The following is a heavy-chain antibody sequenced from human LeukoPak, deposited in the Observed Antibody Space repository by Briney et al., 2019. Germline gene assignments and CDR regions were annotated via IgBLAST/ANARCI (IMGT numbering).Heavy chain of an antibody. CDR1: GYTFTGYY. D-gene: IGHD4-11*01. J-gene: IGHJ6*03. CDR3: ARGRPRLQYSNYYYYYYMDV. CDR2: INPNSGGT. V-gene: IGHV1-2*02. Sequence: ASVKVSCKASGYTFTGYYMHWVRQAPGQGLEWMGWINPNSGGTNYAQKFQGRATMTRNTSISTAYMELSSLRSEDTAVYYCARGRPRLQYSNYYYYYYMDVWGKGTTVTVSS.